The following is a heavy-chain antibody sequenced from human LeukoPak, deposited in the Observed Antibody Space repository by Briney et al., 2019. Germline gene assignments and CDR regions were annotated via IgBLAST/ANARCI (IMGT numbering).Heavy chain of an antibody. CDR3: AKNPPTNYYDSSGQIFDY. Sequence: GGSLRLSCAASGFTVSSNYMSWVRQAPGKGLEWVSVIYSGGNTYYADSVKGRFTTSRDNSKNTLYLQMNSLRAEDTAVYYCAKNPPTNYYDSSGQIFDYWGQGTLVTVSS. CDR2: IYSGGNT. J-gene: IGHJ4*02. D-gene: IGHD3-22*01. CDR1: GFTVSSNY. V-gene: IGHV3-53*01.